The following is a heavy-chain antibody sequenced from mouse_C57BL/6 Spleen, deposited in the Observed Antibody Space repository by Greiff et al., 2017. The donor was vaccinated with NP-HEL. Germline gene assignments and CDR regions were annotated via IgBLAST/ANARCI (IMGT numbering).Heavy chain of an antibody. D-gene: IGHD2-1*01. V-gene: IGHV5-17*01. J-gene: IGHJ3*01. Sequence: EVKLVESGGGLVKPGGSLKLSCAASGFTFSDYGMHWVRQAPEKGLEWVAYISSGSSTIYYADTVKGRFTISSDNAKNTLFLQMTSLRSEDTAMYYCASNYESWFAYWGQGTLVTVSA. CDR2: ISSGSSTI. CDR3: ASNYESWFAY. CDR1: GFTFSDYG.